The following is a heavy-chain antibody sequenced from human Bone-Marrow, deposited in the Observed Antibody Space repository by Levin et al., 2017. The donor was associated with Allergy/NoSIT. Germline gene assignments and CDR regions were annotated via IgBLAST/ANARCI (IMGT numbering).Heavy chain of an antibody. D-gene: IGHD2-21*02. CDR1: GFPFRNAW. J-gene: IGHJ3*02. V-gene: IGHV3-15*01. CDR2: IKRKIDGGTT. CDR3: ATENHIADFELDAFDI. Sequence: PGGSLRLSCAASGFPFRNAWMSWVRQAPGKGLEWVGRIKRKIDGGTTDYAAPVQCRISISRDDSKNTLFLQMNSLKTEDTAVYYCATENHIADFELDAFDIWGRGTTVIVYS.